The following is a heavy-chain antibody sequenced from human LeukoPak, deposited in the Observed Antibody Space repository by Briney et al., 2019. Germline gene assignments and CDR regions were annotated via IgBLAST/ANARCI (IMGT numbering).Heavy chain of an antibody. CDR3: ARKGWGSYYNGFYYGMDV. V-gene: IGHV1-2*02. Sequence: ASVKVSCKASGYTFTGYYMHWVRQAPGQGLEWMGWINPNSGGANYAQKFQGRVTMTRDTSISTAYMELSRLRSDDTAVYYWARKGWGSYYNGFYYGMDVGGKGPRSPSPQ. J-gene: IGHJ6*01. CDR1: GYTFTGYY. D-gene: IGHD3-10*01. CDR2: INPNSGGA.